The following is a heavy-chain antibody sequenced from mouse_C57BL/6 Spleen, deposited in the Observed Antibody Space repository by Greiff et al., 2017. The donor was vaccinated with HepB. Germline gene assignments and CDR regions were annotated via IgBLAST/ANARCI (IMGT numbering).Heavy chain of an antibody. CDR3: AREGHEGYYAMDY. CDR2: ISYDGSN. Sequence: DVKLQESGPGLVKPSQSLSLTCSVTGYSITSGYYWNWIRQFPGNKLEWMGYISYDGSNNYNPSLKNRISITRDTSKNQFFLKLNSVTTEDTATYYCAREGHEGYYAMDYWGQGTSVTVSS. J-gene: IGHJ4*01. D-gene: IGHD3-3*01. V-gene: IGHV3-6*01. CDR1: GYSITSGYY.